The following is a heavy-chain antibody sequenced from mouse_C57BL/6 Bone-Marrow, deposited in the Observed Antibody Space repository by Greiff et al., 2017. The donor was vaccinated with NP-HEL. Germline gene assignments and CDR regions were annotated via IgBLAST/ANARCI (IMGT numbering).Heavy chain of an antibody. CDR3: TRGAYWYFDV. Sequence: EVKLMESGEGLVKPGGSLKLSCAASGFTFSSYAMSWVRQTPEKRLEWVAYISSGGDYIYYADTVKGRFTISRDNARNTLYLQMSRLKSEDTAMYYCTRGAYWYFDVWGTGTTVTVSS. CDR1: GFTFSSYA. V-gene: IGHV5-9-1*02. D-gene: IGHD3-1*01. J-gene: IGHJ1*03. CDR2: ISSGGDYI.